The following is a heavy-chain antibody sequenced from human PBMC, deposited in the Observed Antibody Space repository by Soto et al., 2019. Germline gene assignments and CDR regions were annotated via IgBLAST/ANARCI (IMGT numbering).Heavy chain of an antibody. CDR2: GSSSSSSYK. Sequence: PGGPLRLSCAASGFTFSRYSLNCVRQAPWKELDVVSSGSSSSSSYKYYADSVKGRFTISRDNAKIKLYLQMNSLRAEDTAVYYCASDDRIANNDFDIWGQGTMLTISS. D-gene: IGHD3-3*01. CDR1: GFTFSRYS. V-gene: IGHV3-21*01. CDR3: ASDDRIANNDFDI. J-gene: IGHJ3*02.